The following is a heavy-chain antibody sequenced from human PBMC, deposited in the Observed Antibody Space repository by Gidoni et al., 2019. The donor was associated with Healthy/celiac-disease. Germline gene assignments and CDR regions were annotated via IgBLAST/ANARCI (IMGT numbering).Heavy chain of an antibody. J-gene: IGHJ3*02. CDR2: ISGSGGST. CDR1: GFTFSSYA. V-gene: IGHV3-23*01. D-gene: IGHD3-10*01. CDR3: AGAFGNFGAFDI. Sequence: EVQLLESGGGLVQPGGSLRLSCAASGFTFSSYAMSWVRQAPGKGLEWVSAISGSGGSTYYADSVKGRFTISRDNSKNTLYLQMNSLRAEDTAVYYCAGAFGNFGAFDIWGQGTMVTVSS.